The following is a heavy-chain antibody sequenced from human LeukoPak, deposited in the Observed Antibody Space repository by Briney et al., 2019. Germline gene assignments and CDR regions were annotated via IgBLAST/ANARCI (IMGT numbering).Heavy chain of an antibody. CDR3: ARAAAAAFDI. D-gene: IGHD6-13*01. CDR2: INHSGST. CDR1: GGSFSGYY. J-gene: IGHJ3*02. Sequence: PSETLSLTRAVYGGSFSGYYWSWIRQPPGKGLEWIGEINHSGSTNYNPSLKSRVTISVDTSKNQFSLKLSSVTAADTAVYYCARAAAAAFDIWGQVTMVTVCS. V-gene: IGHV4-34*01.